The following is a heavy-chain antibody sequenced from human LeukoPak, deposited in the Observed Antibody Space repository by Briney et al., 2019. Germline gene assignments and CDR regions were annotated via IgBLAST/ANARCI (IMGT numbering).Heavy chain of an antibody. CDR3: AREAVYYDILTGYYVYYMDV. CDR2: ISGSGGST. J-gene: IGHJ6*03. V-gene: IGHV3-23*01. CDR1: GFTFSSYA. D-gene: IGHD3-9*01. Sequence: GGSLRLSCAAFGFTFSSYAMSWVRQAPGKGLEWVSAISGSGGSTYYADSVKGRFTISRDNAKNSLYLQMNSLRAEDTAVYYCAREAVYYDILTGYYVYYMDVWGKGTTVTISS.